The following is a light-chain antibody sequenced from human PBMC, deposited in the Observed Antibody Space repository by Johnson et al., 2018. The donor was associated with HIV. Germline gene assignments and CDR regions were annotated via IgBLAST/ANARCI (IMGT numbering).Light chain of an antibody. Sequence: QSVLTQPPSVSAAPGQKVTISCSGSTSKIGNNYVSWYQHLPGAAPKLLIYDNNKRPSGIPDRFSGSKSGTSATLGITGLQTGDEADYYCGTWDSSLSAGVFGTGTQVTVL. CDR2: DNN. V-gene: IGLV1-51*01. CDR3: GTWDSSLSAGV. J-gene: IGLJ1*01. CDR1: TSKIGNNY.